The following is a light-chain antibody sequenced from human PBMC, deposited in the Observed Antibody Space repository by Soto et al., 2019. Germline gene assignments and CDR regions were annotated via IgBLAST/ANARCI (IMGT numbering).Light chain of an antibody. V-gene: IGKV1-39*01. CDR3: QQSYSSFT. CDR1: QNITNY. Sequence: DILMTQSPSSLSASVGDRVTITCRASQNITNYLSWYQQKPGKVPKLLIYAASSLQSGVPSRFSGSGSATDFTLTIIRLQAEDFATYYWQQSYSSFTFGPGTKVDVK. J-gene: IGKJ3*01. CDR2: AAS.